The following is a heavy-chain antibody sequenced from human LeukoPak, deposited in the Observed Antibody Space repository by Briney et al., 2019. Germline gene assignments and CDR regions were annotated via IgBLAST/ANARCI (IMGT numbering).Heavy chain of an antibody. J-gene: IGHJ5*02. CDR3: ARDLVYGDYGSFLRTPSQWFDP. CDR1: GGTFSIYA. D-gene: IGHD4-17*01. Sequence: VASVKVSCKASGGTFSIYAISWVRQAPGQGLEWMGRIIPILGIANYAQKFQGRVTITADKSTSTAYMELSSLRSEDTAVYYCARDLVYGDYGSFLRTPSQWFDPWGQGTLVTVSS. CDR2: IIPILGIA. V-gene: IGHV1-69*04.